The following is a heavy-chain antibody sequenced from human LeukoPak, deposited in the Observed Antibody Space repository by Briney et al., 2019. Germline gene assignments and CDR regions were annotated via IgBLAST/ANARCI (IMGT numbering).Heavy chain of an antibody. CDR3: AGVGTTVTSVDY. Sequence: GGSLRLSCAASGFTFSSYSMNWVRQAPGKGLEWASSISSSSSYIYYADSVKGRFTISRDNAKNSLYLQMNSLRAEDTAVYYCAGVGTTVTSVDYWGQGTLVTVSS. CDR2: ISSSSSYI. D-gene: IGHD4-17*01. J-gene: IGHJ4*02. CDR1: GFTFSSYS. V-gene: IGHV3-21*01.